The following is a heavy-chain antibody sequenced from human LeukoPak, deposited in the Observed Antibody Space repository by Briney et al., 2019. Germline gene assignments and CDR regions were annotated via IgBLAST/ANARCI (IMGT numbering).Heavy chain of an antibody. CDR2: INPRGGST. D-gene: IGHD3-3*01. V-gene: IGHV1-46*01. CDR1: GYIFTSYY. Sequence: ASVKVSCKASGYIFTSYYMHWVRQAPGQGLEWMGIINPRGGSTSYAQKFQGRVTMTRDTSTSTVYMELSGLRSDDTAVYYCARDSEWSPLIRADQYYYMDVWAKGTTVTVSS. CDR3: ARDSEWSPLIRADQYYYMDV. J-gene: IGHJ6*03.